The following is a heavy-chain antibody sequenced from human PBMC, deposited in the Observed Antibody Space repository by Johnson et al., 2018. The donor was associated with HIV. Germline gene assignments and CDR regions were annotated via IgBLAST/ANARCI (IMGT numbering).Heavy chain of an antibody. V-gene: IGHV3-30*19. Sequence: QVQLVESGGGVVQPGRSLRLSCAASGFTFSSYGMHWVRQAPGKGLEWVAVISYDGSNKYYADSVKGRFTISRDNSKNTLYLQMNSLRAEDTAVYYCASLVGDTYLNAFDIWGQGTMVTVS. CDR1: GFTFSSYG. D-gene: IGHD1-26*01. CDR2: ISYDGSNK. J-gene: IGHJ3*02. CDR3: ASLVGDTYLNAFDI.